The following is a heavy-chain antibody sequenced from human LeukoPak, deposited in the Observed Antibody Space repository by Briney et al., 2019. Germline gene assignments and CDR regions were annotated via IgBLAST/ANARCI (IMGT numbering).Heavy chain of an antibody. CDR3: ASGWLQGGLDAFDI. CDR2: IWYDGSNK. J-gene: IGHJ3*02. Sequence: GGSLRLSCAASGFTFSSYGMHWVRQAPGKGLEWVAVIWYDGSNKYYADSVKGRFTISRDNSKNTLYLQMNSLRAEDTAVYYCASGWLQGGLDAFDIWGQGTMVTVSS. V-gene: IGHV3-33*01. CDR1: GFTFSSYG. D-gene: IGHD5-24*01.